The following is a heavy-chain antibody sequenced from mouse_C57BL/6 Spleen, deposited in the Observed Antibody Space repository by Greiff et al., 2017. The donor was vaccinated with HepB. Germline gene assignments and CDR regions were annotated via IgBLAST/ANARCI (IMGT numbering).Heavy chain of an antibody. D-gene: IGHD1-1*01. CDR2: INPDSSTI. CDR1: GIDFSRYW. CDR3: ARNYYGRGDWYFDV. V-gene: IGHV4-1*01. J-gene: IGHJ1*03. Sequence: PASGIDFSRYWMSWVRRAPGKGLEWIGEINPDSSTINYAPSLKDKFIISRDNAKNTLYLQMSKVRSEDTALYYCARNYYGRGDWYFDVWGTGTTVTVSS.